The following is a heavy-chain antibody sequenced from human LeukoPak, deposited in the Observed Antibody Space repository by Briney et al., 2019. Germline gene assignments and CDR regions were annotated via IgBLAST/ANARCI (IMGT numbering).Heavy chain of an antibody. V-gene: IGHV1-18*01. J-gene: IGHJ6*03. CDR3: ARVRYDSSGYYRVDYYYYMDV. D-gene: IGHD3-22*01. CDR2: ISAYNGNT. Sequence: ASVKVSCKASGYTFTSYGISCVRQAPGQGLEWMGWISAYNGNTNYAQKLQGRVTMTTGTSTSTAYMELRSLRSDDTAVYYCARVRYDSSGYYRVDYYYYMDVWGKGTTVTVSS. CDR1: GYTFTSYG.